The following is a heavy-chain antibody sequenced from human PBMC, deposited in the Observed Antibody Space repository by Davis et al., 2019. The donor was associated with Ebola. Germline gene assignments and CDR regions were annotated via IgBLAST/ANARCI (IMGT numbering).Heavy chain of an antibody. CDR2: IRSKAYGGTT. D-gene: IGHD1-26*01. J-gene: IGHJ4*02. CDR1: GFTFGDYA. Sequence: PGGPLRLSCTASGFTFGDYAMSWFRQAPGKGLEWVGFIRSKAYGGTTEYAASVKGRFTISRDDSKSIAYLQMNSLKTEDTAVYYCTRERDAVGATGSGYWGQGTLVTVSS. CDR3: TRERDAVGATGSGY. V-gene: IGHV3-49*03.